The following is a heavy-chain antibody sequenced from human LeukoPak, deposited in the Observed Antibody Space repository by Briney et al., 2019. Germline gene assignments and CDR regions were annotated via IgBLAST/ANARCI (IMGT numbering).Heavy chain of an antibody. CDR2: IYTSGTT. V-gene: IGHV4-61*02. CDR3: ARSCSSTSCLDEYFQH. Sequence: SQTLSLTCTVSGGSISSGSYYWTWIRQPAGKGLEWIGRIYTSGTTNYNPSLKRRVAISEDTSGKQFSLKLSSVTAADTAVYYCARSCSSTSCLDEYFQHWGQGTLVTVSS. J-gene: IGHJ1*01. CDR1: GGSISSGSYY. D-gene: IGHD2-2*01.